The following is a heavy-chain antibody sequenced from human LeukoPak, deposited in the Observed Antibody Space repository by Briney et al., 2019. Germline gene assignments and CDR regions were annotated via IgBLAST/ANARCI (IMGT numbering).Heavy chain of an antibody. D-gene: IGHD5-12*01. CDR2: ISGSGGST. CDR3: ATDEYSGYDYFDY. V-gene: IGHV3-23*01. CDR1: GFTISSYA. Sequence: GRSLRLSCAASGFTISSYAMSWVRQAPGKGLEWVSAISGSGGSTYYADSVKGRFTISRNNSKNTLYLQMNSLRAEDTAVYYCATDEYSGYDYFDYWGQGTLVTVSS. J-gene: IGHJ4*02.